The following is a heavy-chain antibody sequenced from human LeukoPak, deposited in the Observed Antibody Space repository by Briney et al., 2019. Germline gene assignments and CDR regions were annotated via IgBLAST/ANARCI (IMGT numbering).Heavy chain of an antibody. V-gene: IGHV3-48*01. Sequence: GGSLRLSCAASGFTFSSYSMNWVRQAPGKGLEWVSYISSSSSTIYYADSVKGRFTISRDNAKNSLYLQMNSLRAEDTAVYYCARDTTAGQLVRTPFDYWGQGTLVTVSS. D-gene: IGHD6-13*01. CDR3: ARDTTAGQLVRTPFDY. CDR1: GFTFSSYS. J-gene: IGHJ4*02. CDR2: ISSSSSTI.